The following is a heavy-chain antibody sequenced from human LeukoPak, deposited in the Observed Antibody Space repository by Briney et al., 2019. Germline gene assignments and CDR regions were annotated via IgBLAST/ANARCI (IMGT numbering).Heavy chain of an antibody. CDR3: ARALIAARGHVDY. Sequence: SVKVSCKASGGTFSSYAISWVRQAPGQGLEWMGGIIPIFGTANYAQKFQGRVTMTTDTSTSTAYMELRSLRSDDTAVYYCARALIAARGHVDYWGQGTLVTVSS. D-gene: IGHD6-13*01. CDR2: IIPIFGTA. CDR1: GGTFSSYA. V-gene: IGHV1-69*05. J-gene: IGHJ4*02.